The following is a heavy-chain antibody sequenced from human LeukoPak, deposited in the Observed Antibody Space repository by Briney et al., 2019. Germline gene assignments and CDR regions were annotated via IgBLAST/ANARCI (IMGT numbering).Heavy chain of an antibody. J-gene: IGHJ4*02. CDR1: GGSISSSSYY. CDR2: IYYSGST. D-gene: IGHD3-10*01. V-gene: IGHV4-39*01. Sequence: SETLSLTCAVSGGSISSSSYYWGWIRQPPGKGLEWIGSIYYSGSTYYNPSLKSRVTISVDTTKNQFSLRLTSVTAADTAVYYCARPLVVRGVIAGYFYYWGQGTLVTVSS. CDR3: ARPLVVRGVIAGYFYY.